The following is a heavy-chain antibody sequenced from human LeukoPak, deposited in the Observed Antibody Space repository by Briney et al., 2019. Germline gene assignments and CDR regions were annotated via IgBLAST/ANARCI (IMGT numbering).Heavy chain of an antibody. J-gene: IGHJ4*02. CDR3: ARVRYSSGWPFDY. Sequence: SETLSLTCTVSGDSINSGNNYWSWIRQPAGKGLEWIGRIYMSGSTNYNPSLKSRVTISVDTSKNQLSLNLTSVTAADTAVYYCARVRYSSGWPFDYWGQGTLVTVSS. CDR1: GDSINSGNNY. CDR2: IYMSGST. V-gene: IGHV4-61*02. D-gene: IGHD6-19*01.